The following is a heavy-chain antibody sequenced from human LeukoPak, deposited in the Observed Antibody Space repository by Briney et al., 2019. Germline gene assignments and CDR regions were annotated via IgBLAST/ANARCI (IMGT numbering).Heavy chain of an antibody. CDR3: AELGITMIGGV. CDR2: ISSSGSTI. D-gene: IGHD3-10*02. Sequence: GGALRLSCAASGLTFSSYEMHWVRQAAGKGVEWVSYISSSGSTIYYADSVKGLFTISRDNANNSLYLQMNSLRAEDTAVYYCAELGITMIGGVWGKGTTVTISS. J-gene: IGHJ6*04. CDR1: GLTFSSYE. V-gene: IGHV3-48*03.